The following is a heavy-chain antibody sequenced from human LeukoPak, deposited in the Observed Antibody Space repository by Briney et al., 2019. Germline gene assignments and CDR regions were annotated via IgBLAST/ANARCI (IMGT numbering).Heavy chain of an antibody. CDR1: GYTFTSYA. D-gene: IGHD6-13*01. CDR2: INAGNGNT. V-gene: IGHV1-3*01. Sequence: ASVKVSCKASGYTFTSYAMHWVRQAPGQRLEWMGWINAGNGNTKYSQKFQGRVTITRDTSASTAYMELSSLRSEGTAVYYCARAQSSSWYGGNWFDPWGQGTLVTVSS. J-gene: IGHJ5*02. CDR3: ARAQSSSWYGGNWFDP.